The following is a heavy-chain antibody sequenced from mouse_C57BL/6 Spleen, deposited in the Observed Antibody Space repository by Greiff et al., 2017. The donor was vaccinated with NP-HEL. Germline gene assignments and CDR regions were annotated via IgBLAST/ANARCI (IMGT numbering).Heavy chain of an antibody. J-gene: IGHJ3*01. V-gene: IGHV5-9-1*02. CDR2: ISSGGDSI. Sequence: EVQLVQSGEGLVKPGGSLKLSCAASGFTFSSYAMSWVRQTPDKRLEWVAYISSGGDSIYYAATVKGRFTLSRDNARNTLYLQMSSLKSEDKAMYYSTREGDYYGSRGFAYWGQGTLVTVSA. D-gene: IGHD1-1*01. CDR1: GFTFSSYA. CDR3: TREGDYYGSRGFAY.